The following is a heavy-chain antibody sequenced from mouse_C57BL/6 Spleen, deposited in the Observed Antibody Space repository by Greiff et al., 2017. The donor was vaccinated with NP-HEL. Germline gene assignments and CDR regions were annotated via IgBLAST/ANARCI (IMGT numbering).Heavy chain of an antibody. J-gene: IGHJ1*03. CDR2: ISGGGGNT. Sequence: EVQRVESGGGLVKPGGSLKLSCAASGFTFSSYTMSWVRQTPEKRLEWVATISGGGGNTYYPDSVKGRFTISRDNAKNTLYLQMSSLRSEDTALYYCARQGYYGSSYRWYFDVWGTGTTVTVSS. D-gene: IGHD1-1*01. V-gene: IGHV5-9*01. CDR3: ARQGYYGSSYRWYFDV. CDR1: GFTFSSYT.